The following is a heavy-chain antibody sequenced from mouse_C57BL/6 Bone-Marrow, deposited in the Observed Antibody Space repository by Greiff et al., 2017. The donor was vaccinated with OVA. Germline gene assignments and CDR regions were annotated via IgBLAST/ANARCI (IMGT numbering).Heavy chain of an antibody. D-gene: IGHD1-1*01. CDR1: GYAFSSSW. J-gene: IGHJ2*01. CDR2: IYPGDGDT. CDR3: ARQRVLRERSYLDY. Sequence: QVHVKQSGPELVKPGASVKISCKASGYAFSSSWMNWVKQRPGQGLEWIGRIYPGDGDTNYNGKFKGKATLTADKSSSTAYMQLSSLTSEDSAVYFCARQRVLRERSYLDYWGQGTTLTVSS. V-gene: IGHV1-82*01.